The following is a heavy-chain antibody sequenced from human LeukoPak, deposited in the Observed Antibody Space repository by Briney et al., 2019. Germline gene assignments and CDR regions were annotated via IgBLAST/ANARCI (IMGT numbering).Heavy chain of an antibody. CDR1: GYTFTGYY. CDR3: ARVATVTTPPLKY. Sequence: ASVKVSCKASGYTFTGYYMHWVRQAPGQGLEWMGWINPNSGGTNYAQKFQGRVTMTTDTSTSTAYMELRSLRSDDTAVYYCARVATVTTPPLKYWGQGTLVTVSS. CDR2: INPNSGGT. V-gene: IGHV1-2*02. D-gene: IGHD4-17*01. J-gene: IGHJ4*02.